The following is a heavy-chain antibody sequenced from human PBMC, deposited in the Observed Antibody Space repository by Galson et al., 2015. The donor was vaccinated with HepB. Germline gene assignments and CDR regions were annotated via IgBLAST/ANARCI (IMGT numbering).Heavy chain of an antibody. J-gene: IGHJ4*02. CDR2: TYYRSKWYN. CDR1: GDSVSSNSAA. V-gene: IGHV6-1*01. CDR3: ARVGPEVGSGYYFGYYFDY. Sequence: CAISGDSVSSNSAAWNWIRQSPSRGLEWLGRTYYRSKWYNDYAVSVKSRITINPDTSKNQFSLQLNSVTPEDTAVYYCARVGPEVGSGYYFGYYFDYWGQGTLVTVSS. D-gene: IGHD3-22*01.